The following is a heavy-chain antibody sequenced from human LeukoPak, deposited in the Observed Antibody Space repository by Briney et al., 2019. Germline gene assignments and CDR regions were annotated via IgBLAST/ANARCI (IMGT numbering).Heavy chain of an antibody. Sequence: GSSVKVSCKASGGTFSSYAISWVRQAPGQGLEWMGWISAYNGNTDYAQKFQGRVTMTTDTSTSTAYMELRSLRSDDTAVYYCARGEVPGDYWGQGTLVTVSS. V-gene: IGHV1-18*01. CDR2: ISAYNGNT. J-gene: IGHJ4*02. CDR3: ARGEVPGDY. D-gene: IGHD2-2*01. CDR1: GGTFSSYA.